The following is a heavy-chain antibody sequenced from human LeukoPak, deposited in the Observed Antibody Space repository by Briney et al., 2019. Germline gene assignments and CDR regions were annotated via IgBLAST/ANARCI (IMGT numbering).Heavy chain of an antibody. V-gene: IGHV3-11*04. J-gene: IGHJ6*03. CDR2: ISSSGTAV. CDR3: ARVPSWSYHYFYYMDV. D-gene: IGHD1-26*01. Sequence: GGSLRLSCAASGFSFSDYYMSWIRQAPGKGLQWVSYISSSGTAVYYADSVKGRFTISRDNTDNSLHLQMHSLRAEDTAVYYCARVPSWSYHYFYYMDVWGKGTTVTVSS. CDR1: GFSFSDYY.